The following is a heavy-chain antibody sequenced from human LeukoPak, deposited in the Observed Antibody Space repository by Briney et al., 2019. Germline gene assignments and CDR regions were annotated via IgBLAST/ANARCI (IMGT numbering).Heavy chain of an antibody. D-gene: IGHD5-12*01. J-gene: IGHJ4*02. CDR1: GFTFSSYW. Sequence: PGGSLRLSCAVSGFTFSSYWMTWVRQAPGKGLEWVANIKQDGSDTYSVDSVKGGFTISRDNAKNSLYLEMNSLSVEDTAVYYCATSGYSGYGIDYWGQGTLVAVSS. CDR2: IKQDGSDT. V-gene: IGHV3-7*03. CDR3: ATSGYSGYGIDY.